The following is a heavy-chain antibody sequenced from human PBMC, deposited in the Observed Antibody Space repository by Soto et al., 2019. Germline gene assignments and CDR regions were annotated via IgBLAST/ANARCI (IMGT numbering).Heavy chain of an antibody. J-gene: IGHJ1*01. CDR3: ARVSYGSGLNGPIQH. D-gene: IGHD3-10*01. Sequence: QVQLQESGPGLVKPSQTLSLTCTVSGGSISSGGYYWSWIRQHPGKGLEWIGYIYYSGSTYYNPSLKSRVTISVATSKNQFSLKLSSVTAADTAVYYCARVSYGSGLNGPIQHWGQGTLVTVSS. CDR1: GGSISSGGYY. CDR2: IYYSGST. V-gene: IGHV4-31*03.